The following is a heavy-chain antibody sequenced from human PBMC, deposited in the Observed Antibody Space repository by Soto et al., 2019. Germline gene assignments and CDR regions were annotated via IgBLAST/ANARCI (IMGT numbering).Heavy chain of an antibody. D-gene: IGHD2-15*01. Sequence: EGSMRLPWVAGGYSYSGNAKRCVRQAPGKGLEWVSSISGSCGSTYYADSVKGRFTISRNNSKNTLYLQMNTLRADAPAVYYCTKDTLGLGYWGQGHRGAVSS. CDR3: TKDTLGLGY. J-gene: IGHJ4*02. V-gene: IGHV3-23*01. CDR1: GYSYSGNA. CDR2: ISGSCGST.